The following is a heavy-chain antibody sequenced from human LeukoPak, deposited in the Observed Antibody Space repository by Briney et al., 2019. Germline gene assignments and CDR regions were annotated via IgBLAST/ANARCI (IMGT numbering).Heavy chain of an antibody. CDR1: GFTFSSYG. D-gene: IGHD3-10*01. Sequence: GGSLRLSCAASGFTFSSYGMSWVRQAPGKGLEWVSAIGGRDGSTYYADSVKGRFTISRDNSKNTLYVQMNSLRAEDTAVYYCAKGHYYGSGSLDYWGQGTLVTVSP. J-gene: IGHJ4*02. CDR3: AKGHYYGSGSLDY. V-gene: IGHV3-23*01. CDR2: IGGRDGST.